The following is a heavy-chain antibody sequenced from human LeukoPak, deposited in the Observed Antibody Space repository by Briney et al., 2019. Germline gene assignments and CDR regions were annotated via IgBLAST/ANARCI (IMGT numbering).Heavy chain of an antibody. Sequence: PGESLQISSKGSGYSFTSYWIGWVRQMPGKGLEWMGIIYPGDSDTRYSPSFQGQVTTSADKSISTAYLQWSSLKASDTAMYYCVPWIGRSGFDPWGQGTLVTVSS. V-gene: IGHV5-51*01. D-gene: IGHD3-3*01. J-gene: IGHJ5*02. CDR3: VPWIGRSGFDP. CDR1: GYSFTSYW. CDR2: IYPGDSDT.